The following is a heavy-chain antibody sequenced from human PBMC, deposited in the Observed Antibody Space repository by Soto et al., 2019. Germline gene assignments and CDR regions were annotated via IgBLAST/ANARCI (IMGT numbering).Heavy chain of an antibody. V-gene: IGHV4-34*01. CDR2: INHSGST. D-gene: IGHD6-13*01. Sequence: SETLSLTCAVYGGSFSGYYWSWIRQPPGKGLEWIGEINHSGSTNYNPSLKSRVTISVDTSKNQFSLKLSSVTAADTAVYYCARLTSIAAAGITYWGQGTLVTVSS. CDR1: GGSFSGYY. J-gene: IGHJ4*02. CDR3: ARLTSIAAAGITY.